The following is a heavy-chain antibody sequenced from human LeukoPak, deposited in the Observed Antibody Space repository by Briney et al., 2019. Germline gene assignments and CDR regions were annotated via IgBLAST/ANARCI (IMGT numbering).Heavy chain of an antibody. CDR2: IKQDGSEK. CDR1: RFTPTSIW. J-gene: IGHJ4*02. D-gene: IGHD3-22*01. CDR3: ARARVYDSSGYYSYYFDY. Sequence: SRSLSCEAARFTPTSIWMSWVRQSPWKVLEWVDNIKQDGSEKYYVDSVKGRFTISRDSAKNSLYLQMNSLRAEDTAVYYCARARVYDSSGYYSYYFDYWGQGTLVTVSS. V-gene: IGHV3-7*01.